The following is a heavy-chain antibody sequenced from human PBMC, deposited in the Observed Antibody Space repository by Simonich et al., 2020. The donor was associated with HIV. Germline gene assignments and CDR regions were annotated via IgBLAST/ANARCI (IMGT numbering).Heavy chain of an antibody. V-gene: IGHV3-48*03. CDR2: ISSSGSTM. CDR3: ARDSENNWNDAPHGMDV. CDR1: GFTFSSYE. D-gene: IGHD1-1*01. J-gene: IGHJ6*02. Sequence: EVQLVESGGGLVQPGGSLRLSCAASGFTFSSYEMNWVRQAPGKGLEWVSYISSSGSTMYYADSVKGRFTISRDNAKNSLYLQMNSLRAEDTAVYHCARDSENNWNDAPHGMDVWGQGTTVTVSS.